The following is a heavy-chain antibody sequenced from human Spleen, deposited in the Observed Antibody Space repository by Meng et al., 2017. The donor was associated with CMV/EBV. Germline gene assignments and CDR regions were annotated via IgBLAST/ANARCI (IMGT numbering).Heavy chain of an antibody. CDR2: IYHSGST. CDR1: GGSISSSNW. V-gene: IGHV4-4*02. D-gene: IGHD2-2*01. CDR3: ARGGVVVPAASNWFDP. J-gene: IGHJ5*02. Sequence: GSLRLSCAVSGGSISSSNWWSWVRQPPGKGLEWIGEIYHSGSTNYNPPLKSRVTISVDTSKNQFSLKLSSVTAADTAVYYCARGGVVVPAASNWFDPWGQGTLVTVSS.